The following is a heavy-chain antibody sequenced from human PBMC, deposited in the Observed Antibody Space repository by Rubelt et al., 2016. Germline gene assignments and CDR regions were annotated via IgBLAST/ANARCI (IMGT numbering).Heavy chain of an antibody. V-gene: IGHV3-66*01. Sequence: VQLVESGGGVVQPGGSLRLSCAASGFTVSSNYMSWVRQAPGKGLEWGSVIYSGGSTYYADSVKGRFTISRDNSKNTLYLQMNSLRAEDTAVYYCARDLNYYDSSGWWGQGTLVTVSS. J-gene: IGHJ1*01. D-gene: IGHD3-22*01. CDR2: IYSGGST. CDR1: GFTVSSNY. CDR3: ARDLNYYDSSGW.